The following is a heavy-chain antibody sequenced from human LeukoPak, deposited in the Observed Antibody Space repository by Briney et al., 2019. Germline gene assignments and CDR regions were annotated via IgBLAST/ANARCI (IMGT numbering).Heavy chain of an antibody. CDR3: ARTYSRPGVAFDI. CDR2: VSSSSSYI. J-gene: IGHJ3*02. V-gene: IGHV3-21*01. Sequence: GGSLRLSCAASGFTFSSYSMNWVRQAPGKGLEWVSSVSSSSSYIYYADSVKGRFTISRDNAKNSLYLQMNSLRAEDTAVYYCARTYSRPGVAFDIWGQGTMVTVSS. D-gene: IGHD2/OR15-2a*01. CDR1: GFTFSSYS.